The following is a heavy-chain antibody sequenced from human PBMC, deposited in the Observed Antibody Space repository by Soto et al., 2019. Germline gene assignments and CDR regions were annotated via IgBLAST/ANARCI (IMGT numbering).Heavy chain of an antibody. CDR1: GFSLSTSGMC. D-gene: IGHD3-16*02. CDR3: ARIQRAVWGSYRYNWFDP. J-gene: IGHJ5*02. Sequence: ESGPTLVNPTQTLTLTCTFSGFSLSTSGMCVSWIRQPPGKALEWLALIDWDDDKYYSTSLKTRLTISKDTSKNQVVLTMTNMDPVDTATYYCARIQRAVWGSYRYNWFDPWGQGTLVTVSS. V-gene: IGHV2-70*01. CDR2: IDWDDDK.